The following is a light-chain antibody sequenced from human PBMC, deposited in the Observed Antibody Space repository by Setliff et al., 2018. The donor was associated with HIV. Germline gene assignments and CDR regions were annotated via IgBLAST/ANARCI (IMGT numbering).Light chain of an antibody. V-gene: IGLV2-23*02. CDR3: CSYAGSSTDV. Sequence: QSALTQPRSVSGSPGQSVTFSCTGSSSDVGGYNFVSWYQQHPGKAPKLMIYEVSKRPSGVSNRFSGSKSGNTASLTISGLQAEDEADYYCCSYAGSSTDVFGTGTKVTV. J-gene: IGLJ1*01. CDR1: SSDVGGYNF. CDR2: EVS.